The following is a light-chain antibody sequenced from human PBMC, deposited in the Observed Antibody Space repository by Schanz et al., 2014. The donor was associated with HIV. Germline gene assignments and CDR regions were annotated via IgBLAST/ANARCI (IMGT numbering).Light chain of an antibody. J-gene: IGLJ3*02. V-gene: IGLV2-14*02. CDR1: SSDIGTYNL. CDR2: EAS. CDR3: SSFRNTNTVV. Sequence: QSALTQPASVSGSPGQSITISCTGTSSDIGTYNLVSWYQQHPGKAPKLMIFEASKRPSGVSNRFSGSRSGNTASLTISGLQAEDEADYYCSSFRNTNTVVFGGGTKLTVL.